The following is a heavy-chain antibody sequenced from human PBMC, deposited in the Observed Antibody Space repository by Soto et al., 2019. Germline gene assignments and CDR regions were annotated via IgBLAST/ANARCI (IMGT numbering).Heavy chain of an antibody. J-gene: IGHJ4*02. D-gene: IGHD3-3*01. CDR3: AKDLRTGVAPTYLDF. V-gene: IGHV3-23*01. CDR2: ISSSGGNT. Sequence: GGSLRLSCAASGFSFSTYAMSWVRQAPGKGLEWVSGISSSGGNTYYSDSVKGRFTISRDNSKDTLFLQMNRLGAEDTALYFCAKDLRTGVAPTYLDFWGQGNLVTVSS. CDR1: GFSFSTYA.